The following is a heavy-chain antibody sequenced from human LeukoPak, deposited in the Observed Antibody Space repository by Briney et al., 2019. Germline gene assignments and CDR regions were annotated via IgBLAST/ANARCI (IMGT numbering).Heavy chain of an antibody. CDR2: INPNSGGT. CDR3: AMSGYCTSSSCYYYYGMDV. J-gene: IGHJ6*02. V-gene: IGHV1-2*02. CDR1: GYTFSGYY. D-gene: IGHD2-2*03. Sequence: GASVKVSCKASGYTFSGYYMHWVRQAPGQGLEWMGWINPNSGGTNYAQKFKGRVTMTRDTSISTVYMELSRLSPDDTAVYYCAMSGYCTSSSCYYYYGMDVWGQGATVTVSS.